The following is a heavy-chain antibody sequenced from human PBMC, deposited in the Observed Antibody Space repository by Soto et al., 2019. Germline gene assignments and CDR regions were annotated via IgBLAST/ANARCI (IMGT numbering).Heavy chain of an antibody. CDR3: ARVGDNTGWFDY. D-gene: IGHD6-19*01. J-gene: IGHJ4*02. V-gene: IGHV6-1*01. CDR2: TYYRSKWYR. Sequence: SQTLSLTCAISGDSVSSNIAAWNWIRQSPSRGLEWLGRTYYRSKWYRDYAVSMRGRITISPDTSKNQVSLQLNSVTPEDAAVYYCARVGDNTGWFDYWGQGTLVTVSS. CDR1: GDSVSSNIAA.